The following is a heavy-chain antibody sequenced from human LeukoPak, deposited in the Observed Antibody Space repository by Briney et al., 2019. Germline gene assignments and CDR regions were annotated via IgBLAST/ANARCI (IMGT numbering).Heavy chain of an antibody. V-gene: IGHV1-18*01. CDR3: AREFYRPPKTAYYYYSYMDV. CDR2: IAVYSGHT. CDR1: GYTFTSYG. J-gene: IGHJ6*03. D-gene: IGHD3-16*02. Sequence: GASVKVSCKASGYTFTSYGISWVRQAPGQGLEWMGWIAVYSGHTDYAQTLQGRVTMTTDISTSTAYMELRSLRSDDTAVYYCAREFYRPPKTAYYYYSYMDVWGKGTTVTISS.